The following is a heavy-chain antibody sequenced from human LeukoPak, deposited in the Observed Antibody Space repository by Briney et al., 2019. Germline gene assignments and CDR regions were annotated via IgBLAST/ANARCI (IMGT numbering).Heavy chain of an antibody. D-gene: IGHD3-16*01. CDR1: GYTFTNYW. CDR3: ASDPHIITFGGDPTPNT. CDR2: IYPDDSDT. Sequence: GESLKISCEGSGYTFTNYWIGWVRQMPGKGLEWMGIIYPDDSDTRYSPSFQGQVTISADKSISTAYLQWSSLKASDTAMYYCASDPHIITFGGDPTPNTWGQGTLVTVSS. J-gene: IGHJ5*02. V-gene: IGHV5-51*01.